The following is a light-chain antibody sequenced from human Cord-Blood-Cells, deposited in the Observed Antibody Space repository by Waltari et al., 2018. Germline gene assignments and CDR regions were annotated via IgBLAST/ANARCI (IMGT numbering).Light chain of an antibody. J-gene: IGLJ1*01. Sequence: QSVLTQPPSASGTPGQRVTISCSGSSSNIGSNTVNWYQQLPGTAPKLLIYSNTQRPAGVPDRFSGSESGTSASRAISGLQAEEEADYYCAAWDDSLNGYVFGTGTKVTVL. V-gene: IGLV1-44*01. CDR2: SNT. CDR3: AAWDDSLNGYV. CDR1: SSNIGSNT.